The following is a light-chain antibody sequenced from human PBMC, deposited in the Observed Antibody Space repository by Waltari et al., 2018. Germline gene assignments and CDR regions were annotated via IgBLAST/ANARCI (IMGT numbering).Light chain of an antibody. J-gene: IGLJ3*02. CDR3: LLYFAGAQV. CDR2: STS. Sequence: QTVVTQEPSLTVSPGGTVTLTCASSTGAVTSGYYPNWFQQKPGQAPRALIYSTSNKQSWTPARFSGSRLGGKAALTLSGVQPEDEAEYYCLLYFAGAQVFGGGTKLTVL. V-gene: IGLV7-43*01. CDR1: TGAVTSGYY.